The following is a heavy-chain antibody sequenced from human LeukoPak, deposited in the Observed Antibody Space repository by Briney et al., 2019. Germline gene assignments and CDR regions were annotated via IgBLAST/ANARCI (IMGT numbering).Heavy chain of an antibody. D-gene: IGHD3-10*01. J-gene: IGHJ4*02. CDR1: GFSFDDYA. CDR3: ARGLRTSSKLLWFGEEPGY. CDR2: ISWKSGSI. Sequence: GGSLRLSCAASGFSFDDYAMHWVRQAPGKGLEWVSGISWKSGSIGYADSVKGRFTISRDDAKNSLYLQTNSLRAEDTAVYYCARGLRTSSKLLWFGEEPGYWGQGTLVTVSS. V-gene: IGHV3-9*01.